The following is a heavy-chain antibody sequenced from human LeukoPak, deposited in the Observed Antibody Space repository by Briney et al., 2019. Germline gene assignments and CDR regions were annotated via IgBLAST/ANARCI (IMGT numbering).Heavy chain of an antibody. D-gene: IGHD2-15*01. CDR2: IYHSGST. V-gene: IGHV4-38-2*02. J-gene: IGHJ6*03. CDR3: ARGIRPYCSGGSCYLNYYYYMDV. Sequence: PSETLSLTCTVSGYSISSGYHWGWIRQPPGKGLEWIGSIYHSGSTNYNPSLKSRVTISVDTSKNQFSLKLSSVTAADTAVYYCARGIRPYCSGGSCYLNYYYYMDVWGKGTTVTVSS. CDR1: GYSISSGYH.